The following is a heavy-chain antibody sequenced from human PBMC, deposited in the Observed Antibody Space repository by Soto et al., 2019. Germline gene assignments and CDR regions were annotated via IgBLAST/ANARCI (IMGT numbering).Heavy chain of an antibody. J-gene: IGHJ5*02. CDR2: INGDGSST. CDR1: GFTFSSYW. CDR3: VRSYSDSGRYGWFDA. V-gene: IGHV3-74*01. Sequence: EVQLVESGGGLVQPGGSLRLSCAASGFTFSSYWMHWVRQVPWKGLVWVSRINGDGSSTSHADSVKGRFTISRDNAENTLDLQMNSLRAEYTALYYCVRSYSDSGRYGWFDAGGQVTLVTVSS. D-gene: IGHD1-26*01.